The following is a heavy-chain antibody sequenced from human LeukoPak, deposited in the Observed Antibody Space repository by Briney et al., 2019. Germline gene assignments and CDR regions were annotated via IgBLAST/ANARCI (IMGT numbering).Heavy chain of an antibody. CDR3: AREDYGGNVGVPDY. D-gene: IGHD4-23*01. V-gene: IGHV1-18*01. CDR1: GYTFTSYG. CDR2: ISAYNGNT. Sequence: ASVKVSCKASGYTFTSYGISWVRQAPGQGLEWMGWISAYNGNTNYAQKLQGRVTMTTDTSTSTAYMELRSPRSDDTAMYYCAREDYGGNVGVPDYWGQGTRVTVSS. J-gene: IGHJ4*02.